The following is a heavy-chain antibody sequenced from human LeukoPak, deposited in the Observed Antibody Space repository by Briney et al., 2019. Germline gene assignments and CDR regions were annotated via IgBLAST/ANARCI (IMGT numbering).Heavy chain of an antibody. D-gene: IGHD6-19*01. J-gene: IGHJ4*02. CDR2: IYYSGTT. CDR3: AREGSSGWYNY. V-gene: IGHV4-59*01. Sequence: SETLSLTCTVSGGSISSYYWSWIRQPPGKGLEWIGYIYYSGTTNYNPSLKSRVTISVDTSKDQFSLKLSSVTAADTAVYYCAREGSSGWYNYWGQGTLVTVSS. CDR1: GGSISSYY.